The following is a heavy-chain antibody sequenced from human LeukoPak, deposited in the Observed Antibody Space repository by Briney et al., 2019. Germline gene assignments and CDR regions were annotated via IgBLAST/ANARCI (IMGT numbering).Heavy chain of an antibody. CDR2: IYPGDSDT. V-gene: IGHV5-51*01. CDR3: ARQAQYYYMDV. CDR1: GFTFSSYW. J-gene: IGHJ6*03. D-gene: IGHD4-11*01. Sequence: PGGSLRLSCAASGFTFSSYWITWVRQMPGKGLEWMGIIYPGDSDTRYSPSLQGQVTISADKSISTAYLQWSSLKASDTGMYYCARQAQYYYMDVWGKGTTVTVSS.